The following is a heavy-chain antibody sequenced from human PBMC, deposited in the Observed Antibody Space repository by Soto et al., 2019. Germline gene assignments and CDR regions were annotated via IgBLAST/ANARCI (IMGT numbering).Heavy chain of an antibody. J-gene: IGHJ5*02. V-gene: IGHV1-18*01. CDR3: ARVDYYGSGSLKIGFDP. CDR1: GYTFTSYG. D-gene: IGHD3-10*01. Sequence: ASVKVSCKASGYTFTSYGISWVRQAPGQGLEWMGWISAYNGNTNYAQKLQGRVTMTTDTSTSTAYMELRSLRSDDTAVYYCARVDYYGSGSLKIGFDPWGQGTLVTVSS. CDR2: ISAYNGNT.